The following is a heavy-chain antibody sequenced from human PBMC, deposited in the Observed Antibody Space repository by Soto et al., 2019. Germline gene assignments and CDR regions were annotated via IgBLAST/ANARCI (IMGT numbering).Heavy chain of an antibody. Sequence: LLLQSGAELKKPGASVKISCKASGYSFSTYDISWLRQAPGQGPEWMGRISPKNGNTNYAQNFQLRVTMTADTSSSTAYMELRGLRSDDTAKYYCATSYDSGFDPWGQGTLVTVYS. CDR1: GYSFSTYD. CDR3: ATSYDSGFDP. CDR2: ISPKNGNT. V-gene: IGHV1-18*04. J-gene: IGHJ5*02. D-gene: IGHD3-3*01.